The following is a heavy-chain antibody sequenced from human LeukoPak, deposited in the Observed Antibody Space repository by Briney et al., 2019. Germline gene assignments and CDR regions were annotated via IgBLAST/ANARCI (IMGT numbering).Heavy chain of an antibody. CDR1: GGTFSSYA. V-gene: IGHV1-69*06. CDR2: IIPIFGTA. Sequence: ASVKVSCKASGGTFSSYAISWVRQAPGQGLEWMGGIIPIFGTANYAQKFQGRVTITADRSTSTAYMELSSLRSEDTAVYYCARDQPLYYFDYWGQGTLVTVSS. J-gene: IGHJ4*02. CDR3: ARDQPLYYFDY.